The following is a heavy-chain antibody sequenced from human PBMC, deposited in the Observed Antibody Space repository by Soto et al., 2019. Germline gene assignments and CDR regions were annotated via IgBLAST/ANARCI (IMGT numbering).Heavy chain of an antibody. D-gene: IGHD5-18*01. V-gene: IGHV3-23*01. CDR2: ISGSGGST. CDR1: GFTFSSYA. CDR3: AKDPYSYGYLWGKHDY. Sequence: EVQLLESGGGLVQPGGSLRLSCAASGFTFSSYAMSWVRQAPGKGLEWVSAISGSGGSTYYADSVKGRFTISRDKSKNTLYVQMNSLRAEDTAVYYCAKDPYSYGYLWGKHDYWGQGNLVTVSS. J-gene: IGHJ4*02.